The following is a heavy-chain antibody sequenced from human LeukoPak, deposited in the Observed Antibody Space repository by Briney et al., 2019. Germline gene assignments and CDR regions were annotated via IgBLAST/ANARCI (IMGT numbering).Heavy chain of an antibody. D-gene: IGHD3-3*01. CDR2: ISGSGGST. CDR1: GFTFSSYA. CDR3: AKNHGDFWSGYYDY. V-gene: IGHV3-23*01. J-gene: IGHJ4*02. Sequence: GGSLRLSCAASGFTFSSYAMSWVRQAPGKGLEWVSAISGSGGSTYYADSVKGRFTISRDNSKNTLHLQMNSLRAEDTAVYYCAKNHGDFWSGYYDYWGQGTLVTVSS.